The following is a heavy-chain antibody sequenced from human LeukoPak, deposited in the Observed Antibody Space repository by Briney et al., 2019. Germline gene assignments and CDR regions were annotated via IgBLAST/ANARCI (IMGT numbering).Heavy chain of an antibody. CDR2: INHSGGT. J-gene: IGHJ6*02. V-gene: IGHV4-34*01. D-gene: IGHD2-2*01. Sequence: SETLSLTCAVYGGSFSGYYWSWIRQPPGKGLEWIGEINHSGGTNYNPSLKSRVTTSVDTSKNQFSLKLSSVTAADTAVYYCARLVVVPAAHLAAAVRYYYYYGMDVWGQGTTVTVSS. CDR1: GGSFSGYY. CDR3: ARLVVVPAAHLAAAVRYYYYYGMDV.